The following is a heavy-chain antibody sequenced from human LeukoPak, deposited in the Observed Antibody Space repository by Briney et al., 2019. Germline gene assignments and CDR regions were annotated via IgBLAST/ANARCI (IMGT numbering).Heavy chain of an antibody. CDR2: IYSGGST. CDR3: ARGGSYWRGTDY. J-gene: IGHJ4*02. Sequence: GGSLRLSCAASGFTVSSNYMSWVRQAPGKGVEWVSVIYSGGSTYYSDSVKGRFTISRDNSKNTLYPQMNSLRAEDTAVYYCARGGSYWRGTDYWGQGTLVTVSS. D-gene: IGHD1-26*01. CDR1: GFTVSSNY. V-gene: IGHV3-66*01.